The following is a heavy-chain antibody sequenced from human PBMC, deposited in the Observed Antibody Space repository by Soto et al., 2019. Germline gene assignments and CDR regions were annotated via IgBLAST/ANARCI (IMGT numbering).Heavy chain of an antibody. CDR1: GFTFSSYG. J-gene: IGHJ3*02. CDR3: AKGLHLMATIARGAFDI. CDR2: ISYDGSNK. Sequence: HPGGSLRLSCAASGFTFSSYGMHWVRQAPGKGLEWVAVISYDGSNKYYADSVKGRFTISRDNSKNTLYLQMNSLRAEDTAVYYCAKGLHLMATIARGAFDIWGQGTMVTVSS. V-gene: IGHV3-30*18. D-gene: IGHD5-12*01.